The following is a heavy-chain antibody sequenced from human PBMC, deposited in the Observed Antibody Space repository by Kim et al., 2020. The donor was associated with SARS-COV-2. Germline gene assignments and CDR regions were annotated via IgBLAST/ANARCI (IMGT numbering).Heavy chain of an antibody. Sequence: SVKVSCKASGGTFSSYAISWVRQAPGQGLEWMGGIIPIFGTANYAQKFQGRVTITADESTSTAYMELSSLRSEDTAVYYCARGQLELEYYYYYGMDVWGQGTTVTVSS. V-gene: IGHV1-69*13. CDR2: IIPIFGTA. CDR1: GGTFSSYA. D-gene: IGHD1-1*01. CDR3: ARGQLELEYYYYYGMDV. J-gene: IGHJ6*02.